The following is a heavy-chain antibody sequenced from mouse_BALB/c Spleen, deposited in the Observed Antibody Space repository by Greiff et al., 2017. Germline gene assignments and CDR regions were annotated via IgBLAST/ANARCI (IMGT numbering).Heavy chain of an antibody. CDR2: ISYSGST. CDR1: GDSITSGY. D-gene: IGHD2-10*02. V-gene: IGHV3-8*02. CDR3: ARSEYTRGYFDY. J-gene: IGHJ2*01. Sequence: DVMLVESGPSLVKPSQTLSLTCSVTGDSITSGYWNWIRKFPGNKLEYMGYISYSGSTYYNPSLKSRISITRDTSKNQYYLQLNSVTTEDTATYYCARSEYTRGYFDYWGQGTTLTVSS.